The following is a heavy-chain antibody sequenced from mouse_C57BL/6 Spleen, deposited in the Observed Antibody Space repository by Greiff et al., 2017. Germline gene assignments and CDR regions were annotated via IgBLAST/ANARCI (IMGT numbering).Heavy chain of an antibody. Sequence: VKLVESGPELVKPGASVKISCKASGYAFSSSWMNWVKQRPGKGLEWIGRIYPGDGDTNYNGKFKGKATLTADKSSSTAYMQLSSLTSEDSAVYFCARGGVTTVVAKGFAYWGQGTLVTVSA. V-gene: IGHV1-82*01. CDR1: GYAFSSSW. J-gene: IGHJ3*01. D-gene: IGHD1-1*01. CDR3: ARGGVTTVVAKGFAY. CDR2: IYPGDGDT.